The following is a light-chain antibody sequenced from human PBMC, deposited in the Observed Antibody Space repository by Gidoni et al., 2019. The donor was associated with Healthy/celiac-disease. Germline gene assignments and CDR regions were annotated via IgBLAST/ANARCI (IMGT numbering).Light chain of an antibody. CDR3: QQYYSYPLT. CDR1: QGISRY. J-gene: IGKJ4*01. Sequence: AIRTTQSPSSLPASTGDSVTITCRASQGISRYLAWYQQKPGQAPKLLIYAASTLQSGVPSRFSGSGSGTDFTLTISCLQSEDFATYYCQQYYSYPLTFGGGTKVEIK. CDR2: AAS. V-gene: IGKV1-8*01.